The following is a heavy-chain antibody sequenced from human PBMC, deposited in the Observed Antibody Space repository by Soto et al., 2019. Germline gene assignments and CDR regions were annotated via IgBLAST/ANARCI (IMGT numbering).Heavy chain of an antibody. Sequence: QVQLVQSGAEVKKPGASVKVSCKASGYTFTSYDINWVRQATGQGLEWMGWMNHNSGNTGYAQKLQGRGLLTRNTTIRTAYMELSRLRSEDAAVYYCAGGYCSGTSCYLFTIDCFDPWGQGTLVTVSS. D-gene: IGHD2-2*01. CDR2: MNHNSGNT. J-gene: IGHJ5*02. CDR3: AGGYCSGTSCYLFTIDCFDP. CDR1: GYTFTSYD. V-gene: IGHV1-8*01.